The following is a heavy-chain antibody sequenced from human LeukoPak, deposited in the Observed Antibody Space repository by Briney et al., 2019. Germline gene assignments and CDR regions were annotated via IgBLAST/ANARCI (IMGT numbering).Heavy chain of an antibody. D-gene: IGHD1-26*01. CDR2: IYYSGST. J-gene: IGHJ4*02. CDR1: GGSISSSSYY. Sequence: SETLSLTCTVSGGSISSSSYYWGWIRQPPGKGLEWIGSIYYSGSTYYNPSLKSRVTISVDTSKNQFSLKLSSVTAADTAVYYCAGEGSGRATHYYWGQGTLVTVSS. CDR3: AGEGSGRATHYY. V-gene: IGHV4-39*07.